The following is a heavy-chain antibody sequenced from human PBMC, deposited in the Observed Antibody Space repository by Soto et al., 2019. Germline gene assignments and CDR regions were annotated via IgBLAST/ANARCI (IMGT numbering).Heavy chain of an antibody. Sequence: PSETLSLTCTVSGGSISSYYWSWIRQPPGKGLEWIGYIYYSGSTNYNPSLKSRVTISVDTSKNQFSLKLSSVTAADTAVYYCASGRGYSYGSFGYWGQGTLVTVSS. D-gene: IGHD5-18*01. J-gene: IGHJ4*02. V-gene: IGHV4-59*01. CDR2: IYYSGST. CDR1: GGSISSYY. CDR3: ASGRGYSYGSFGY.